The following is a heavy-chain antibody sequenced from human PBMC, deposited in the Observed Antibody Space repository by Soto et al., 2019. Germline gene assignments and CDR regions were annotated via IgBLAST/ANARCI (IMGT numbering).Heavy chain of an antibody. Sequence: PGGSLRLSCAASGFTFSVFNMKWVRQAPGKGLEWVSYINNVGTTIYYADSVKGRFTISRDNAKNSLYLQMNSLRDEDTAVYYCARGSLIHFDYWGLGTLVTVSS. V-gene: IGHV3-48*02. CDR2: INNVGTTI. CDR1: GFTFSVFN. CDR3: ARGSLIHFDY. J-gene: IGHJ4*02.